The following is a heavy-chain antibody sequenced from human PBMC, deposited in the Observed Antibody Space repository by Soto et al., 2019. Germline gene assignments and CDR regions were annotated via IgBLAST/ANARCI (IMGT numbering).Heavy chain of an antibody. CDR2: IYYSGST. V-gene: IGHV4-59*08. D-gene: IGHD1-1*01. CDR1: GGSISSYY. Sequence: SETLSLTCTVSGGSISSYYWSWIRQPPGKGLEWIGYIYYSGSTNYNPSLKSRVTISVDTSKNQFSLKLSSVTAADTAVYYCARQLGTTGTTVHFDYWGQGTLVTVSS. CDR3: ARQLGTTGTTVHFDY. J-gene: IGHJ4*02.